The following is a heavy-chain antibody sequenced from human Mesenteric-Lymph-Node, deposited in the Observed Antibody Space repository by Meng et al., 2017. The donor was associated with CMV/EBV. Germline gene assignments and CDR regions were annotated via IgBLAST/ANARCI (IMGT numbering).Heavy chain of an antibody. D-gene: IGHD2-2*01. CDR3: ARVRRDIVVVPAATSWFDP. V-gene: IGHV1-69*10. J-gene: IGHJ5*02. CDR2: IIPILGIA. CDR1: GGTFSSYA. Sequence: SVKVSCKASGGTFSSYAISWVRQAPGQGLEWMGGIIPILGIANYAQKFQGRVTITADKSTSTAYMELSSLRSEDTAVYYCARVRRDIVVVPAATSWFDPWGQGTLVTVSS.